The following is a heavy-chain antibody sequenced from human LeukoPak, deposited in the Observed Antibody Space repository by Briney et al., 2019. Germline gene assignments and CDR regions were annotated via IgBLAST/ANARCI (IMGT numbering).Heavy chain of an antibody. V-gene: IGHV1-2*02. CDR2: INPNSGGT. Sequence: ASVKVSCKASGYTFTGYYMHWVRQAPGQGLEWMGWINPNSGGTNYAQKFQGRVTMTRDTSISTAYMELSRLRSDDTAVYYCARSVLNYYDSSGYYSVNWFDPWGQGTLVTVSS. CDR1: GYTFTGYY. D-gene: IGHD3-22*01. CDR3: ARSVLNYYDSSGYYSVNWFDP. J-gene: IGHJ5*02.